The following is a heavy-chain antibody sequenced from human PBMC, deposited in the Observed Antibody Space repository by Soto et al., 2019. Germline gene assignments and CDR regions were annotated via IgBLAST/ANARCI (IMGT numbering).Heavy chain of an antibody. CDR1: GFTISTFA. V-gene: IGHV3-23*01. J-gene: IGHJ4*02. CDR2: MTGSGATI. CDR3: AKAAVYNDGLWLMDS. D-gene: IGHD2-21*01. Sequence: GGSLRLSCAASGFTISTFAMTWVRQAPGKGLESVCGMTGSGATIHYADSVRGRFTISKDNSKNVLFLQMDYLRDEDTAIYYCAKAAVYNDGLWLMDSWGQGTLVTVSS.